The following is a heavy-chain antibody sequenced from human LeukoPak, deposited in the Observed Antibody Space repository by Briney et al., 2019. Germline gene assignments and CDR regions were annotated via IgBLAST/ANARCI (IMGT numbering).Heavy chain of an antibody. J-gene: IGHJ4*02. CDR2: IYHSGST. CDR1: GYSISSGYY. CDR3: ARTYYDFWSGYYEDY. Sequence: SETLSLTCTVSGYSISSGYYWGWIRQPPGKGLEWIGSIYHSGSTYYNPSPKSRVTISVDTSKNQFSLKLSSVTAADTAVYYCARTYYDFWSGYYEDYWGQGTLVTVSS. V-gene: IGHV4-38-2*02. D-gene: IGHD3-3*01.